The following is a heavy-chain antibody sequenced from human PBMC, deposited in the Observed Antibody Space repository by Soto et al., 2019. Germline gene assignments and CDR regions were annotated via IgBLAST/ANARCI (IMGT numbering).Heavy chain of an antibody. D-gene: IGHD6-19*01. CDR2: IYYSGST. CDR3: ARLPVGGWYNYFDY. V-gene: IGHV4-39*01. Sequence: PSGTLSLTCPFPGCSISSSSLYWGWIRQPPGKGLEWIGSIYYSGSTYYNPSLKSRVTISVDTSKNQFSLKLSSVTAADTAVYYCARLPVGGWYNYFDYWGQGTLVTVSS. J-gene: IGHJ4*02. CDR1: GCSISSSSLY.